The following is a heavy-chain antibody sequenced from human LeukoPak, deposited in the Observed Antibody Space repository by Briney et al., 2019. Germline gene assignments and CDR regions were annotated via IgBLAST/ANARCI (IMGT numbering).Heavy chain of an antibody. D-gene: IGHD6-19*01. V-gene: IGHV3-30-3*01. CDR2: ISYDGNNQ. Sequence: GRSLRLSCAASGFTFSTFSMHWVRQAPGKGPEWVAVISYDGNNQYYADSVKGRFTISRDNSKNTVYLQMNNLRTEDTSVYYCATLLYRSGFTYWYFDLWGRGTLVTVSS. CDR3: ATLLYRSGFTYWYFDL. CDR1: GFTFSTFS. J-gene: IGHJ2*01.